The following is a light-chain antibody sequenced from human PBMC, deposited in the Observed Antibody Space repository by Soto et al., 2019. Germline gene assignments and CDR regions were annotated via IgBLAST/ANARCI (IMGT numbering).Light chain of an antibody. V-gene: IGKV2-28*01. J-gene: IGKJ2*01. CDR3: MQAQQDPRT. Sequence: EIVMTQSPLSLPVTPGEPASISCRSIQSLLHSNGYKYLEWYLQKPGQSTQILIYLGSNRASGVADRFSGSGSGTDFTLKISRVESEDVGVYYCMQAQQDPRTFGQGTKLEIK. CDR1: QSLLHSNGYKY. CDR2: LGS.